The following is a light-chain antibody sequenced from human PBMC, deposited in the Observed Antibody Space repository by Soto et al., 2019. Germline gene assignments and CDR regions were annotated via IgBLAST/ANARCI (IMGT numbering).Light chain of an antibody. V-gene: IGKV3-20*01. CDR1: QSISSSY. CDR3: HQYGSSPYT. J-gene: IGKJ2*01. Sequence: EIVLTQSPGTLSLSPGERATLSCRASQSISSSYLARYQQKPGQAPRLLIYGASRRATGIPDRFSVSGSGTDFTLTISRLEPEDFAVYHCHQYGSSPYTFGQGTKLEIK. CDR2: GAS.